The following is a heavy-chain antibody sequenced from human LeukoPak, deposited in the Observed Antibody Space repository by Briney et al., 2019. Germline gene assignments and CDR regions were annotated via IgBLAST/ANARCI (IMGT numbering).Heavy chain of an antibody. CDR2: ISAYNGNT. CDR3: ARAPGGYHYDSSGYPFDY. CDR1: GYTFTSYG. V-gene: IGHV1-18*01. Sequence: ASVKVSCKASGYTFTSYGISWVRQAPGQGLEWMGWISAYNGNTNYAQKLQGRVTMTTDTSTSTAYMELRSLRSDDTDVYYCARAPGGYHYDSSGYPFDYWGQGTLVTVSS. D-gene: IGHD3-22*01. J-gene: IGHJ4*02.